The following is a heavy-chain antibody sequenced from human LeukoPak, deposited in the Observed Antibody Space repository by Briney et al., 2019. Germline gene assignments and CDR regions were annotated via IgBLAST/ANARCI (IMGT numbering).Heavy chain of an antibody. CDR3: ARLEPHQYSSYYYYGMDV. V-gene: IGHV4-59*08. J-gene: IGHJ6*02. D-gene: IGHD6-13*01. Sequence: SETLSLTCTVSGESFSGYYWSWIRQPPGKGLEWIGYIYYSGSTNYNPSLKSRVTISVDTSKNQFSLKLSSVTAADTAVYYCARLEPHQYSSYYYYGMDVWGQGTTVTVSS. CDR1: GESFSGYY. CDR2: IYYSGST.